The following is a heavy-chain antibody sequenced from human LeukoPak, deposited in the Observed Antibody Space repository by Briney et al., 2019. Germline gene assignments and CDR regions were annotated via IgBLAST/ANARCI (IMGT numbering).Heavy chain of an antibody. CDR1: GFTFSDYY. D-gene: IGHD2-15*01. CDR3: ARDRGYCSGGSCSHDAFDI. CDR2: ISSSGSTI. Sequence: GGSLRLSCAASGFTFSDYYMSWIRQAPGKGLEGVSYISSSGSTIYYADSVKGRFTISRDNAKNSLYLQMNSLRAEDTAVYYCARDRGYCSGGSCSHDAFDIWGQGTMVTVSS. V-gene: IGHV3-11*01. J-gene: IGHJ3*02.